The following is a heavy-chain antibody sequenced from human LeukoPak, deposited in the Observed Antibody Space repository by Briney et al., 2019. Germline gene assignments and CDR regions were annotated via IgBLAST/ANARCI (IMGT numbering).Heavy chain of an antibody. CDR1: GYSFTSYW. V-gene: IGHV5-51*01. J-gene: IGHJ4*01. D-gene: IGHD1-26*01. CDR2: IYPGDSAT. CDR3: ARAIVGVTNFAY. Sequence: GESLKTSCKGSGYSFTSYWIGWVRQMPGKGLEWITIIYPGDSATRYSPSLQGQVTISADKSSSTAYLQWSSLKASDTGMYYCARAIVGVTNFAYWGQGSLVTVS.